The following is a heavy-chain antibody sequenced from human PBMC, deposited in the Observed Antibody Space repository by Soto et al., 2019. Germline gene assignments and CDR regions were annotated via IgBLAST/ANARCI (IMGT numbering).Heavy chain of an antibody. J-gene: IGHJ6*02. D-gene: IGHD2-2*02. Sequence: GGCLRLSCAASGFTFSSYAMHWVRQAPGKGLEWVAVISYDGSNKYYADSVKGRFTISRDNSKNTLYLQMNSLRAEDTAVYYCARDITALYCSSTSCYTKGMDVWGQGTTVTVSS. CDR3: ARDITALYCSSTSCYTKGMDV. CDR1: GFTFSSYA. CDR2: ISYDGSNK. V-gene: IGHV3-30-3*01.